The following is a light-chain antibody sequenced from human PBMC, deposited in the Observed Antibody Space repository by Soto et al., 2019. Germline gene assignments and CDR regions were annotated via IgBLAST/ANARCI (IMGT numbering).Light chain of an antibody. Sequence: QSVLTQPPSVSAAPGQRVTISCTGSSSNIGAGFDVHWYQQFPGTAPKLLIFGNNNRPSGVPDRFSGSKSGTSASLAIAGLQAEDEAGYYCQSYDSKLRGVVFGGGTKVTVL. V-gene: IGLV1-40*01. CDR1: SSNIGAGFD. J-gene: IGLJ2*01. CDR3: QSYDSKLRGVV. CDR2: GNN.